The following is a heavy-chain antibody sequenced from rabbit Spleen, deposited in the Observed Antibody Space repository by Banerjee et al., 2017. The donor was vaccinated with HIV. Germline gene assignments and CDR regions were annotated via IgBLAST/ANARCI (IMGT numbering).Heavy chain of an antibody. CDR3: ARDLVGVIGWNFYL. D-gene: IGHD1-1*01. V-gene: IGHV1S45*01. J-gene: IGHJ4*01. Sequence: QEQLVESGGGLVKPEGSLKLSCKASGFSFSNGYDMCWVRQAPGKGLEWIACIYTGNSKTYYASWAKGRFTISKTSSTTVTLQMTSLTVADTATYFCARDLVGVIGWNFYLWGQGTLVTVS. CDR1: GFSFSNGYD. CDR2: IYTGNSKT.